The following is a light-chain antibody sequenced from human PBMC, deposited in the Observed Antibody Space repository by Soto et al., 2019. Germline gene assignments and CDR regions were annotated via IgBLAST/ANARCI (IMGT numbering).Light chain of an antibody. V-gene: IGKV1-39*01. CDR2: AAS. CDR1: QSISTY. J-gene: IGKJ1*01. Sequence: DIQMTQSPSSLSASVGDRVNITCRASQSISTYLNWYQQKPGKAPKLLIYAASSLQSGVPSRFSSSGSGTDFTLTISSLQPEDFATYYCQQSYSTPRTFGQGTKVDIK. CDR3: QQSYSTPRT.